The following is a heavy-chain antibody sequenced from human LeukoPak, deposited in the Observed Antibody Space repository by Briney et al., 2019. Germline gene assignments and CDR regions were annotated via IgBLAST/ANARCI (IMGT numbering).Heavy chain of an antibody. V-gene: IGHV1-2*02. Sequence: ASVKVSCKASGYTFTGYYMHWVRQAPGQGLEWMGWINPNSGGTNYAQSFQGRVTMTRDTSINTAYMELSRLTSDDTAVYYCAKEGQIASTGRGGNWFDPWGQGTLVTVSS. D-gene: IGHD6-13*01. J-gene: IGHJ5*02. CDR3: AKEGQIASTGRGGNWFDP. CDR2: INPNSGGT. CDR1: GYTFTGYY.